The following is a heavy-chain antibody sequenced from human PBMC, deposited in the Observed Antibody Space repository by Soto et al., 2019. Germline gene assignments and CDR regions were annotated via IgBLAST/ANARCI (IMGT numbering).Heavy chain of an antibody. CDR1: GYTFTSYA. CDR2: INAGNGNT. Sequence: ASVKVSCKASGYTFTSYAMHWVRQAPGQRLEWMGWINAGNGNTKYSQKFQGRVTITRDTSASTAYMELSSLRSEDTAVYYCARGYYDILTGYYSHFDYWGQGTLVTVSS. D-gene: IGHD3-9*01. V-gene: IGHV1-3*01. J-gene: IGHJ4*02. CDR3: ARGYYDILTGYYSHFDY.